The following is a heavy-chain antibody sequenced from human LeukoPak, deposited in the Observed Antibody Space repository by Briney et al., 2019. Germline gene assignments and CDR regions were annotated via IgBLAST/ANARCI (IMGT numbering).Heavy chain of an antibody. CDR2: INPNSGGT. J-gene: IGHJ4*02. Sequence: VASVKVSCKASGYTFTGYYMHWVRQAPGQGLEWMGWINPNSGGTNYAQKFQGRVTMTRDTSISTAYMELSRLRSDDTAVYYCARVSRAYNTKPQHAPPDYWGQGTLVTVSS. CDR1: GYTFTGYY. CDR3: ARVSRAYNTKPQHAPPDY. V-gene: IGHV1-2*02. D-gene: IGHD1-1*01.